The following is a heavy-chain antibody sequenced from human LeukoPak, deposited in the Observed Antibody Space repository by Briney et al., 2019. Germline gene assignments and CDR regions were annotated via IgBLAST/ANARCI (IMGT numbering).Heavy chain of an antibody. CDR1: GVSVSSGSYY. CDR2: IYYSGST. V-gene: IGHV4-61*01. D-gene: IGHD3-10*01. J-gene: IGHJ4*02. CDR3: ARSHLWFGELLNYFDY. Sequence: PSETLSLTCTVSGVSVSSGSYYWSWIRQPTGKGLEWIGYIYYSGSTNYNPSLKSRVTISVDKSKNQFSLKLSSVTAADTAVYYCARSHLWFGELLNYFDYWGQGTLVTVSS.